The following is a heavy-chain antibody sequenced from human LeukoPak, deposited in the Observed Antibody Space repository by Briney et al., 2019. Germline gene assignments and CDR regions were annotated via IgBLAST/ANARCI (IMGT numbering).Heavy chain of an antibody. D-gene: IGHD4-23*01. CDR3: ARQTTVVTPFDY. CDR1: GYTFTSYY. Sequence: ASVKVSCKASGYTFTSYYMHWVRQAPGQGLEWMGWINPNSGGTNYAQRFQGRVTMTTDTSTSTAYMELRSLRSDDTAVYYCARQTTVVTPFDYWGQGTLVTVSS. CDR2: INPNSGGT. V-gene: IGHV1-2*02. J-gene: IGHJ4*02.